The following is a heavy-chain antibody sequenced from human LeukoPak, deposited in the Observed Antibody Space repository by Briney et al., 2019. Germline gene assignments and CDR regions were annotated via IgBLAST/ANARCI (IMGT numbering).Heavy chain of an antibody. CDR3: ARDRIVVGTTEARFAN. CDR1: GGTFSSYA. Sequence: SVNVSGKASGGTFSSYAISWVRQAPGQGREWMGGIIPIFGTANYAQKFQGRVTITADESTSTAYMELSSLRSEDTAVYYCARDRIVVGTTEARFANWGQGTLVTVSS. J-gene: IGHJ5*02. CDR2: IIPIFGTA. V-gene: IGHV1-69*01. D-gene: IGHD4-17*01.